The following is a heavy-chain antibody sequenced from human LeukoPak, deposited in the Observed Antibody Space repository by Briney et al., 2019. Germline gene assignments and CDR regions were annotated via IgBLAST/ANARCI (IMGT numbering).Heavy chain of an antibody. V-gene: IGHV4-34*01. J-gene: IGHJ6*03. Sequence: SETLTLTCAAYGVSFSGYYLSWIRQPPGKGLEWISEINRSGSTNYNPALKSRVTISVDTSKNQFSLKLSSVTAVDTAVYYCARRGQSRTLHYYYYYLDVWGKGTTVTVSS. D-gene: IGHD6-19*01. CDR3: ARRGQSRTLHYYYYYLDV. CDR1: GVSFSGYY. CDR2: INRSGST.